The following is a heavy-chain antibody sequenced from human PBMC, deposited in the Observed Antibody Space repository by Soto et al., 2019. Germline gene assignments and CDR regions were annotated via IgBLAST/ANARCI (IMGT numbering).Heavy chain of an antibody. CDR3: AHRGYMYGNWDQGYFDY. Sequence: QITLKESGPTRVKPTQTLTLTCTFSGFSLTTSGVGVGWIRKTPGKALEWLAVIYWDDDKRDSPSLKSRLTITKDPSKNQVVLTMAYMDPVDTATYFCAHRGYMYGNWDQGYFDYWGQGTLVTVSS. D-gene: IGHD5-18*01. V-gene: IGHV2-5*02. CDR1: GFSLTTSGVG. J-gene: IGHJ4*02. CDR2: IYWDDDK.